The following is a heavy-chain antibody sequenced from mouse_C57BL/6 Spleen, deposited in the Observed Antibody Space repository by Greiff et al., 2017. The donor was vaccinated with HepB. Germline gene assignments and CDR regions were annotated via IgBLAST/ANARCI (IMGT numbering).Heavy chain of an antibody. J-gene: IGHJ2*01. CDR2: IDPETGGT. CDR1: GYTFTDYE. Sequence: VKLMESGAELVRPGASVTLSCKASGYTFTDYEMHWVKQTPVHGLEWIGAIDPETGGTAYNQKFKGKAILTADKSSSTAYMELRSLTSEDSAVYYCTRRHYEGYFDYWGQGTTLTVSS. V-gene: IGHV1-15*01. D-gene: IGHD2-4*01. CDR3: TRRHYEGYFDY.